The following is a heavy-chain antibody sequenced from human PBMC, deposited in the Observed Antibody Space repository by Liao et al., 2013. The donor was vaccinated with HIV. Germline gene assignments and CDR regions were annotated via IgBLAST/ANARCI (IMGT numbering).Heavy chain of an antibody. V-gene: IGHV4-39*02. CDR3: ARFPSRYNGTYS. CDR1: GDPISSGDYY. Sequence: QVQLQESGPGLVKPSQTLSLTCTVSGDPISSGDYYWNWIRQPPGKGLEWIGSMSYSGTTYYNPSLKSRATISADTSKSHFSLKLTSVTAADTAVYYCARFPSRYNGTYSWGQGTLVTVSS. D-gene: IGHD1-26*01. CDR2: MSYSGTT. J-gene: IGHJ4*02.